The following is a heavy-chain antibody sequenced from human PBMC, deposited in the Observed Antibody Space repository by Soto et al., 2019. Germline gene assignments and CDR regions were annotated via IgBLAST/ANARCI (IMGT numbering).Heavy chain of an antibody. CDR1: GFTVSAYT. D-gene: IGHD1-26*01. Sequence: QVQLVESGGDVVQPGRSLRLSCAASGFTVSAYTRHWVRQAPGKGLEWVAVISSDGNHKYYTDSVKGRFTISRDTSTNTLYLQMNSLRAEDTAVYYCARWEQPLFDYWGQGTLVTVSS. CDR3: ARWEQPLFDY. J-gene: IGHJ4*02. V-gene: IGHV3-30-3*01. CDR2: ISSDGNHK.